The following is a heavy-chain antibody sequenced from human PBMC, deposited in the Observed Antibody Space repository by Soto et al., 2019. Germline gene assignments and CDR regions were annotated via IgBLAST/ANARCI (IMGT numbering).Heavy chain of an antibody. CDR3: ARGEGIAAAGNDY. J-gene: IGHJ4*02. Sequence: ASVKVSCKASGYTFTGYYMHWVRQAPGQGLEWMGWINPNSGGTNYAQKFQGRVTMTRNTSISTAYMELSSLRSEDTAVYYCARGEGIAAAGNDYWGQGTLVTVSS. CDR1: GYTFTGYY. CDR2: INPNSGGT. D-gene: IGHD6-13*01. V-gene: IGHV1-2*02.